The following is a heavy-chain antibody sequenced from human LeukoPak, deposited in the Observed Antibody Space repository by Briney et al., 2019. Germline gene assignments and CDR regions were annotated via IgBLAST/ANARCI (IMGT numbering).Heavy chain of an antibody. D-gene: IGHD6-13*01. CDR1: GYTLTELS. CDR3: ATVPPRSIAAAGLDY. Sequence: ASVKVSCKVSGYTLTELSMHWVRQAPGKGLEWMGGFDPEDGETIYAQKFQGRVTMTEDTSTATAYMELSSLRSEDTAVYYCATVPPRSIAAAGLDYWGQGTLVTVSS. J-gene: IGHJ4*02. CDR2: FDPEDGET. V-gene: IGHV1-24*01.